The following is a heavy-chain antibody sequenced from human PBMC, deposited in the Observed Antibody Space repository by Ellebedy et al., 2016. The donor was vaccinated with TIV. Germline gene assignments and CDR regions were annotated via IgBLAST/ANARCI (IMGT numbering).Heavy chain of an antibody. CDR2: ISHSSLTI. CDR1: GFSFTSYS. J-gene: IGHJ3*02. D-gene: IGHD7-27*01. CDR3: ARDMGWGNERINDAFDI. Sequence: GESLKISCAASGFSFTSYSMNWVRQAPGKGLEWISYISHSSLTIKYADSVKGRFTVSRDNSKNSLYRQMNSLGVEDTALYYCARDMGWGNERINDAFDIWGQGTTVTVSS. V-gene: IGHV3-48*04.